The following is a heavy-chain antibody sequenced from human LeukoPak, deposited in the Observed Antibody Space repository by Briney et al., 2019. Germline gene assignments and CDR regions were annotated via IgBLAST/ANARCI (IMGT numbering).Heavy chain of an antibody. D-gene: IGHD1-26*01. CDR3: ARAELVGAID. J-gene: IGHJ4*02. V-gene: IGHV4-59*01. Sequence: PSETLSLTCTVSGGPINTYYWSWIRQSPGKGLEWIGYIYYTGSTNYNPSLKSRVTISIDTSKNQFPLRLSSVTAADTAIYYYARAELVGAIDWGQGTLVTVSS. CDR1: GGPINTYY. CDR2: IYYTGST.